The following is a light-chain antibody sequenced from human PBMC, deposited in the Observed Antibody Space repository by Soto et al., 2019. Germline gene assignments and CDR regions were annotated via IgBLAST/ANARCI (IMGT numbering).Light chain of an antibody. J-gene: IGLJ2*01. CDR2: DNN. CDR3: GTWDSSRSAVV. V-gene: IGLV1-51*01. CDR1: SSNIGNNY. Sequence: QSVLTQPPSVSAAPGQKVTISCYGSSSNIGNNYVSWYQQFPGTAPKLLISDNNNRPSGIPDRFSGSKSGTSASLAITGLQTGDGADYYCGTWDSSRSAVVFGGGTKVTVL.